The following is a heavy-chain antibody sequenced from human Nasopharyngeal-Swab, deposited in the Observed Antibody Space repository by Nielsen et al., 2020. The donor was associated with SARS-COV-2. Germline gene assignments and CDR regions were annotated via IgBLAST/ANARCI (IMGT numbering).Heavy chain of an antibody. CDR3: ARRLYYYDSSGYYYTAMNDAFDI. Sequence: SETLSLTCTVSGGSISSYYWSWIRQPPGKGLEWIGYTYYSGSTNYNPSLKSRVTISVDTSKNQFSLRLSSVTAADTAVYYCARRLYYYDSSGYYYTAMNDAFDIWGQGTMVTVSS. CDR2: TYYSGST. D-gene: IGHD3-22*01. V-gene: IGHV4-59*08. J-gene: IGHJ3*02. CDR1: GGSISSYY.